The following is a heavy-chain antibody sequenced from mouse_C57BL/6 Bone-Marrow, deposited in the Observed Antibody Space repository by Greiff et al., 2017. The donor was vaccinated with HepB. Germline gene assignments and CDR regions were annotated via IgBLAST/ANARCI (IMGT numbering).Heavy chain of an antibody. J-gene: IGHJ4*01. CDR1: GYTFTDYN. Sequence: EVKLVESGPELVKPGASVKMSCKASGYTFTDYNMHWVKQSHGKSLEWIGYINPNNGGTSYNQKFKGKATLTENKSSSTAYMALRSLTSEDSAVYYCAREGTYYSNYWNYAMDYWGQGTSVTVSS. CDR3: AREGTYYSNYWNYAMDY. V-gene: IGHV1-22*01. CDR2: INPNNGGT. D-gene: IGHD2-5*01.